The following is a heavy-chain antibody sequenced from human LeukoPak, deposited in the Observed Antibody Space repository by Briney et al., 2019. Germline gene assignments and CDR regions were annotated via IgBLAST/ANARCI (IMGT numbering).Heavy chain of an antibody. V-gene: IGHV3-23*01. D-gene: IGHD5-18*01. J-gene: IGHJ4*02. Sequence: GGSLRLSCAASGFTFSSYAMSWARQAPGKGLEWVSGISGSGGSTYYADSVKGRFTISRDNSKNTLYLQMNSLRAEDTAVYYCAKGRKANSFPPFDYWGQGTLVTVSS. CDR2: ISGSGGST. CDR1: GFTFSSYA. CDR3: AKGRKANSFPPFDY.